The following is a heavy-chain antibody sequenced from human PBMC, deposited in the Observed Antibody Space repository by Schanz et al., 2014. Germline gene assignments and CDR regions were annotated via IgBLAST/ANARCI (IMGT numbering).Heavy chain of an antibody. CDR1: GFTFSDYS. CDR2: ISGSSRTI. J-gene: IGHJ4*02. D-gene: IGHD3-22*01. CDR3: AKDRSWDYDSSGYFDY. V-gene: IGHV3-48*01. Sequence: EVQLVESGGGLVQPGGSLRLSCAASGFTFSDYSMNWVRQAPGKGLEWVSYISGSSRTIYYADSMKGRFTVSRDNAENALYLQMNSLRAEDTAVYYCAKDRSWDYDSSGYFDYWGQGTLVTVSS.